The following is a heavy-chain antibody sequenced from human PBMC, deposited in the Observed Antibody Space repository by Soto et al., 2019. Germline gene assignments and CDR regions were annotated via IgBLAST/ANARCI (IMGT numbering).Heavy chain of an antibody. CDR3: AMVDVYVTPSPQDV. V-gene: IGHV1-18*01. CDR1: GYTFTRYR. Sequence: QVQLVQSGAEVKNPGASVKVSCKASGYTFTRYRIGWARQAPAQGLEWMGWINTYNGNTNYAQNVQGRVTLTTDTSTSTAYMELRSLRSNDTAIYYCAMVDVYVTPSPQDVWGQGTTVIVSS. CDR2: INTYNGNT. D-gene: IGHD3-16*01. J-gene: IGHJ6*02.